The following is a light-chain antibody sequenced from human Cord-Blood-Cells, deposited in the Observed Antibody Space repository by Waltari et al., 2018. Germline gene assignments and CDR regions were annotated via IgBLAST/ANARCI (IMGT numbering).Light chain of an antibody. CDR3: CSYAGSYTFYV. CDR2: DVS. Sequence: QSALTQPRSESGSPGQSVTISCPGTSSDVGGYNYVSWYQQHPGKAPKLMIYDVSKRPSGVPDRFAGSKSGNTASLTISGLQAEDEADYYCCSYAGSYTFYVFGTGTKVTVL. V-gene: IGLV2-11*01. J-gene: IGLJ1*01. CDR1: SSDVGGYNY.